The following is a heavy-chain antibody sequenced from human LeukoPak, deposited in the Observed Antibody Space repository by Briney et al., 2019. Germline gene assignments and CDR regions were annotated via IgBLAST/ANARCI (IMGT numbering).Heavy chain of an antibody. J-gene: IGHJ6*02. Sequence: GGSLRLSCAGSGFTFSRYSMNWFRQAPGKGLERVSGISGRGGSAYYADSVNGRFTISRDNSKNTMYLQMSSLRAEDTAIYYCAKEYCSGDNCHSYGMDVWGQGTTVTVSS. CDR1: GFTFSRYS. D-gene: IGHD2-15*01. V-gene: IGHV3-23*01. CDR2: ISGRGGSA. CDR3: AKEYCSGDNCHSYGMDV.